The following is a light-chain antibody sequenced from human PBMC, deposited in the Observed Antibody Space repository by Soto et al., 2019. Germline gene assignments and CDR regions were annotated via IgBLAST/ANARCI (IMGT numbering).Light chain of an antibody. CDR2: DAS. CDR1: QNIVTW. J-gene: IGKJ1*01. CDR3: QQYNNYPT. Sequence: DIQMTQSPSTLSASVGDRVTITCRASQNIVTWLAWYQQKPGKAPNLLIYDASTLESGVPSRFSGSGSGTEFALTISSLQPDDFETYYCQQYNNYPTFGQGTKVEIK. V-gene: IGKV1-5*01.